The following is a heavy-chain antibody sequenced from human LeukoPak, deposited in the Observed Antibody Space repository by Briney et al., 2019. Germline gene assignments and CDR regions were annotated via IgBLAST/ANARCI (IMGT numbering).Heavy chain of an antibody. CDR2: INSDDSST. CDR1: GFSFSNYW. D-gene: IGHD1-26*01. Sequence: GGSLRLSCAASGFSFSNYWMHWVRQAPGKGPVWVSRINSDDSSTTYADSVKGRFTISRDNSKNTLYLQMNSLRVEDTAVHYCVRVRGSYPNNNFDYWGQGTLVTVSS. J-gene: IGHJ4*02. V-gene: IGHV3-74*01. CDR3: VRVRGSYPNNNFDY.